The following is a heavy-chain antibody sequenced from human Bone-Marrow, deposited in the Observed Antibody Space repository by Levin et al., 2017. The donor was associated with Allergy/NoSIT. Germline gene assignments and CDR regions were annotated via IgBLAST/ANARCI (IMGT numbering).Heavy chain of an antibody. CDR1: GFIVSNRY. D-gene: IGHD1-7*01. V-gene: IGHV3-53*01. CDR3: ARVDWNYARGAFDI. CDR2: IYSGGST. J-gene: IGHJ3*02. Sequence: GESLKISCAASGFIVSNRYMSWVRQAPGKGLEWVSFIYSGGSTFYADSVKGRFTISRDNSKNTLYLQINSLRVEDTAVYYCARVDWNYARGAFDIWGQGTMVTVSS.